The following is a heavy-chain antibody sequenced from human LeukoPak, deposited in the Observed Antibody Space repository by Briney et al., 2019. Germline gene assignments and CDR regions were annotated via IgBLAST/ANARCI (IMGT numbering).Heavy chain of an antibody. CDR3: ARRPSSVWPFDY. CDR2: IYYSGST. CDR1: GGSISSYY. Sequence: SETLSLTCTVSGGSISSYYWSWIRQPPGKGLEWIGYIYYSGSTNYNPSLKSRVTISVDTSKNQFSLKLSSVTAADTAVYYCARRPSSVWPFDYWGQGTLVTISS. J-gene: IGHJ4*02. D-gene: IGHD5/OR15-5a*01. V-gene: IGHV4-59*01.